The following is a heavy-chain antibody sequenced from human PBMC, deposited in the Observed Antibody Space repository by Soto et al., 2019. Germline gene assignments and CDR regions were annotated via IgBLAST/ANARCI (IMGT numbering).Heavy chain of an antibody. Sequence: SETLSLTCTVSGGSINSYYWNWIRQPPGKRLEWIGYIYYNGNTHYNPSLQSRITISVDTSKNQFSLKLSSVTAADTGVYYCARTIGEYSSGVWGQGIMVTVSS. D-gene: IGHD6-19*01. CDR2: IYYNGNT. CDR1: GGSINSYY. J-gene: IGHJ3*01. V-gene: IGHV4-59*01. CDR3: ARTIGEYSSGV.